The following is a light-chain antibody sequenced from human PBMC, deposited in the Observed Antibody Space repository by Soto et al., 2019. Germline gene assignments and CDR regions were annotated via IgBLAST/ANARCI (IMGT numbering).Light chain of an antibody. CDR1: SSDVGSYNL. Sequence: QSALTQPASVSGSPGQSITISCTGTSSDVGSYNLVSWYQQHPGKDTKLMIYEVSKRPSGVSNRFSGSKSGNTASLTITGLQAEDEADYYCCSYAGSSTPLIFGTGTKVTVL. J-gene: IGLJ1*01. CDR2: EVS. V-gene: IGLV2-23*02. CDR3: CSYAGSSTPLI.